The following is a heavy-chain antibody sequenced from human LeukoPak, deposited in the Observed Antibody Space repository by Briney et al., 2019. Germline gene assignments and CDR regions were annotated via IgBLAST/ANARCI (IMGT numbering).Heavy chain of an antibody. J-gene: IGHJ5*02. D-gene: IGHD7-27*01. CDR1: GYTLTELS. Sequence: ASVKVSCKVSGYTLTELSMHWVRQAPGKGLEWMGGFDPEDGETIYAQKFQGRVTMTEDTSTDTAYMELSSLRSDDTAVYYCARGGGWGSAPRFDPWGQGTLVTVSS. V-gene: IGHV1-24*01. CDR2: FDPEDGET. CDR3: ARGGGWGSAPRFDP.